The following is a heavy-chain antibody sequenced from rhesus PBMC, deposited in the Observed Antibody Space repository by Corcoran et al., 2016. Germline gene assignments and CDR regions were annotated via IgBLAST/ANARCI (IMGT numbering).Heavy chain of an antibody. Sequence: QVQLQESGPGVVKPSETLSLTCAVSGGSISVSYRWSWIRQPPGKGLEWIGYIYGNSTSTNSNPPRKSGVTISKDPSKNQFSLKLSSVTAADTAVYYCAREGYSSGWSPYYFDYWGQGVLVTVSS. CDR2: IYGNSTST. V-gene: IGHV4S10*01. D-gene: IGHD6S26*01. J-gene: IGHJ4*01. CDR1: GGSISVSYR. CDR3: AREGYSSGWSPYYFDY.